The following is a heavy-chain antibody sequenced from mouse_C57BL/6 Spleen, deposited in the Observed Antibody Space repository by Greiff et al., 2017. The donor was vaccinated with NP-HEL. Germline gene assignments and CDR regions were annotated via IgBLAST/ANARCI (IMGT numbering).Heavy chain of an antibody. Sequence: EVQLQQSGPELVKPGASVKISCKASGYTFTDYYMNWVKQSHGKSLEWIGDINPNNGGTSYNQKFKGKATLTVDKSSSTAYMELRSLTSEDSAVYYCARRIWDFDYWGQGTTLTVSS. V-gene: IGHV1-26*01. D-gene: IGHD4-1*01. J-gene: IGHJ2*01. CDR2: INPNNGGT. CDR1: GYTFTDYY. CDR3: ARRIWDFDY.